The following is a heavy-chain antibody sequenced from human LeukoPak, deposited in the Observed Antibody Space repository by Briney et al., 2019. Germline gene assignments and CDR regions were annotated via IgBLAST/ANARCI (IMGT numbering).Heavy chain of an antibody. V-gene: IGHV4-34*01. J-gene: IGHJ4*02. D-gene: IGHD3-10*01. CDR3: ARRYYYNLGSFPFDF. Sequence: NASETLSLTCAVSGGPFSSYFWSWIRQSSGKGLEWIGEIHNSGTTNYNPSLNSRVTISEDTSKNQFYLNLSSVTAADTAVYYCARRYYYNLGSFPFDFWGQGTLVTVSS. CDR2: IHNSGTT. CDR1: GGPFSSYF.